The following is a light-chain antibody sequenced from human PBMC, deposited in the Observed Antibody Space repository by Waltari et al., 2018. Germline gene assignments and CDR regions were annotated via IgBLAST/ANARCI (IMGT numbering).Light chain of an antibody. CDR1: SSDVGGYNY. CDR2: DVS. CDR3: SSYTASRLYV. V-gene: IGLV2-14*03. Sequence: QSALTQPASVSGSPGQSITISATGTSSDVGGYNYVSWYQQYPGKAPKLVIHDVSSRPSGTSDRFSGSKSGNTASLIISGLQADDEADYYCSSYTASRLYVFGTGTKVTVL. J-gene: IGLJ1*01.